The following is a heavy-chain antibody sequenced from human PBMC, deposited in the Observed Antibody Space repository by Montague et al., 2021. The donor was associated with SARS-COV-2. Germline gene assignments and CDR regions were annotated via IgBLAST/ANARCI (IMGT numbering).Heavy chain of an antibody. CDR3: VRDTGSAQAGFDA. CDR2: TNYRSKWTS. V-gene: IGHV6-1*01. CDR1: GDTVWSNSAA. D-gene: IGHD4-17*01. J-gene: IGHJ4*02. Sequence: CAISGDTVWSNSAAWNWIRQSPSGGLEWLGRTNYRSKWTSDYATSVEGRISIDPDTSKNQFFLHLRSVTPEDTGVYYCVRDTGSAQAGFDAWGQGTLVTVSS.